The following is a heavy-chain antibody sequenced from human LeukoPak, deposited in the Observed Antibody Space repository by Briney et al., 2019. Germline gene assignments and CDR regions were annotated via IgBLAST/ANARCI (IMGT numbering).Heavy chain of an antibody. CDR1: GFTVSSSY. CDR3: ARDRADGYNYGDYFDN. CDR2: IYSGGST. V-gene: IGHV3-66*01. Sequence: GGSLRLSCAASGFTVSSSYMSWVRQAPGKGLEWVSIIYSGGSTYYADSVKGRFTISRDNSKNTVYLQMDSLRAEDTAVYYCARDRADGYNYGDYFDNWGQGTLVTVSS. D-gene: IGHD5-18*01. J-gene: IGHJ4*02.